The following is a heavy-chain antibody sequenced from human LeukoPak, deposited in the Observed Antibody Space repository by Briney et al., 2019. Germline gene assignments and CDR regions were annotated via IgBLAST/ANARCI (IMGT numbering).Heavy chain of an antibody. CDR1: GGSISSYY. D-gene: IGHD2-2*01. V-gene: IGHV4-59*08. CDR2: IYYSGST. Sequence: PSETLSLTCTVSGGSISSYYWSWIRQPPGKGLEWIGYIYYSGSTNYNPSLKSRVTISVGTSKNQFSLKLSSVTAADTAVYYCARQLFGCSSTSCYGWYFDLWGRGTLVTVSS. CDR3: ARQLFGCSSTSCYGWYFDL. J-gene: IGHJ2*01.